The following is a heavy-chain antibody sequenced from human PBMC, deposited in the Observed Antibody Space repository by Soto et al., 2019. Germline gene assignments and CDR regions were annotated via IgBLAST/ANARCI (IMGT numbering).Heavy chain of an antibody. Sequence: SETLSLTCAVSGYSISSGYYWGWIRQPPGKGLEWIGSIYHSGSTYYNPSLKSRVTISVDTSKNQSSLKLSSVTAADTAVYYCARGHGITMIVAPFDYWGQGTLVTVSS. CDR2: IYHSGST. CDR3: ARGHGITMIVAPFDY. CDR1: GYSISSGYY. D-gene: IGHD3-22*01. J-gene: IGHJ4*02. V-gene: IGHV4-38-2*01.